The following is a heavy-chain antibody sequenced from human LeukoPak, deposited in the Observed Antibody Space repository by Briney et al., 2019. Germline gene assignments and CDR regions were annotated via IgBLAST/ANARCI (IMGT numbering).Heavy chain of an antibody. Sequence: SQTLSLTCTVSGGSISSGSYYWSWIRQPAGKGLEWIGEFNHSWGAKYNPSLKSRATISVDTSKNHLSLSLNSVTAADTAVYYCAASLWFGIYPDYWGQGSLVTVSS. D-gene: IGHD3-10*01. V-gene: IGHV4-61*09. J-gene: IGHJ4*02. CDR3: AASLWFGIYPDY. CDR1: GGSISSGSYY. CDR2: FNHSWGA.